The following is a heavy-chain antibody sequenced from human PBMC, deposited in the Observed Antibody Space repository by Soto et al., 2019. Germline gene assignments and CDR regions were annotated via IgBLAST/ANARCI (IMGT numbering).Heavy chain of an antibody. V-gene: IGHV5-10-1*03. CDR3: ARHYTYSSSPLDS. Sequence: EVQLVQSGAEVKKPGESLRISCKGSGYTFTNYWITWVRQMPGKGLEWVGRIDPVDSYTHYNPSLKAHFTISADRSISTAYLQWSGLRASDTASYYCARHYTYSSSPLDSWGQGTLVTVSS. D-gene: IGHD6-6*01. CDR2: IDPVDSYT. CDR1: GYTFTNYW. J-gene: IGHJ4*02.